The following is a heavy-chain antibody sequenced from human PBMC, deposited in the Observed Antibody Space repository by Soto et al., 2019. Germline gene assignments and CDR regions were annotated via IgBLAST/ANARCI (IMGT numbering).Heavy chain of an antibody. V-gene: IGHV4-30-2*01. CDR3: ARAHYGDYGYGMDV. J-gene: IGHJ6*02. CDR1: GGSISSGGYS. D-gene: IGHD4-17*01. Sequence: QLQLQESGSGLVKPSQTLSLTCAVSGGSISSGGYSWSWIRQPPGKGLEWIGYIYESGSTYYNPSLKSRVTISVDRSKNQFSLKLSSVTAADTAVYSCARAHYGDYGYGMDVWGQGTTVTVSS. CDR2: IYESGST.